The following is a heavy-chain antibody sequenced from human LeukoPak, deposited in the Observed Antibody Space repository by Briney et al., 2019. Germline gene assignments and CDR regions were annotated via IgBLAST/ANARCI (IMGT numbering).Heavy chain of an antibody. Sequence: GASVKVSCKASGYTFTGYYMHWVRQAPGQGLEWMGWINPNSGGTNYAQKFQGRVTMTRDTSISTAYMELSRLRSDDTAVYYCARSPTPYSNYGWNAFDIWGQGTMVTVSS. J-gene: IGHJ3*02. CDR2: INPNSGGT. CDR1: GYTFTGYY. CDR3: ARSPTPYSNYGWNAFDI. V-gene: IGHV1-2*02. D-gene: IGHD4-11*01.